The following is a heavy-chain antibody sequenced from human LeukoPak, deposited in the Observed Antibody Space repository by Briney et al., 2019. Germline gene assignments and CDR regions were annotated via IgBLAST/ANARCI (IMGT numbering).Heavy chain of an antibody. Sequence: ASVKVSCKASGYSFTGYYIHWVRQAPGQGLEWMGWINPNNGGTNFAQKFQGRVTMTRDTSISTAYMELSRLRSDDTAVYYCARPNYVWGSYRSPLPFGMDVWGQGTTVTVSS. CDR3: ARPNYVWGSYRSPLPFGMDV. J-gene: IGHJ6*02. CDR2: INPNNGGT. CDR1: GYSFTGYY. V-gene: IGHV1-2*02. D-gene: IGHD3-16*02.